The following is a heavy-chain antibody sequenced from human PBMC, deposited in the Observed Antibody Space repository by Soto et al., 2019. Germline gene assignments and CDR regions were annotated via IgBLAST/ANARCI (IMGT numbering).Heavy chain of an antibody. CDR2: IYYSGST. CDR3: AGLYCGGDCYSAIEEQGAFDI. J-gene: IGHJ3*02. D-gene: IGHD2-21*02. V-gene: IGHV4-39*01. Sequence: PSETLSLTCTVSGGSISSSSYYWGRIRQPPGKGLEWIGSIYYSGSTYYNPSLKSRVTISVDTSKNQFSLKLSSVTAADTAVYYCAGLYCGGDCYSAIEEQGAFDIWGQGTMVTVSS. CDR1: GGSISSSSYY.